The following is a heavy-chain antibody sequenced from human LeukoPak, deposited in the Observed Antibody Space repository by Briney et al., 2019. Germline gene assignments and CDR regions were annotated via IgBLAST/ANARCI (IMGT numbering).Heavy chain of an antibody. J-gene: IGHJ4*02. Sequence: PSETLSLTCIVSVGSISSSSYYWRWIRQPPGKGLEWIGSIYYSGSTYYNPSLKSRVTISVDTSKNQFSLKLSSVTAADTAVYYCASYNGRRDGYNFGYWGQGTLVTVSS. V-gene: IGHV4-39*01. CDR3: ASYNGRRDGYNFGY. CDR2: IYYSGST. CDR1: VGSISSSSYY. D-gene: IGHD5-24*01.